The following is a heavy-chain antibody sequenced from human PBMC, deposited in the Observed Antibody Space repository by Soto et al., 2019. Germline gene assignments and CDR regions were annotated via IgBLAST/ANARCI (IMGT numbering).Heavy chain of an antibody. CDR1: GFTFSDYY. Sequence: LRLSCAASGFTFSDYYMNWFRQAPGKGLEWVSYISSSGSTIYYADSVKGRFTISRDNGKNSLYRQMSSLRAEDTAVYYCARGRDIVVVVAATPARWFDSWGQGPLVTVSS. CDR3: ARGRDIVVVVAATPARWFDS. J-gene: IGHJ5*01. CDR2: ISSSGSTI. D-gene: IGHD2-15*01. V-gene: IGHV3-11*01.